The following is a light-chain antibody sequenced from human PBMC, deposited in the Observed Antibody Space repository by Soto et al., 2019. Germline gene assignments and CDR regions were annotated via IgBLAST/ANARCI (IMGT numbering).Light chain of an antibody. CDR2: AAS. V-gene: IGKV3-20*01. CDR1: HSVSSSY. CDR3: QQYGSSPPLT. Sequence: EIVLTQSPGTLSLSPGERATLSCRASHSVSSSYLAWYQQKPGQAPRLLIYAASSRATGIPDRCSGSGSGTTFSITISRLQPEDFAAYYCQQYGSSPPLTFGQGTRLEIK. J-gene: IGKJ5*01.